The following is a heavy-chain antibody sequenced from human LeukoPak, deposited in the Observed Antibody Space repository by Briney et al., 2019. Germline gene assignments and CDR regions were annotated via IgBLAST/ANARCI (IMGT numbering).Heavy chain of an antibody. CDR2: IKQDGSEK. CDR1: GFTISGYL. J-gene: IGHJ3*02. CDR3: ARDWQWQQLDGDAFDI. Sequence: AGGSLSLSWAASGFTISGYLMSWVRQPPGNGLEWVANIKQDGSEKYYVDSVKGRFTISRDNAKNSLFLQMNSLRAEDTAVYYCARDWQWQQLDGDAFDIWGQGTMVTVSS. V-gene: IGHV3-7*04. D-gene: IGHD6-13*01.